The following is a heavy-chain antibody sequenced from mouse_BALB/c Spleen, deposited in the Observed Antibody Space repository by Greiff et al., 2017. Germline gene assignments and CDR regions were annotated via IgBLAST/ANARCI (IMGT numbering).Heavy chain of an antibody. J-gene: IGHJ3*01. Sequence: EVKLMESGGGLVKPGGSLKLSCAASGFTFSDYYMYWVRQTPEKRLEWVATISDGGSYTYYPDSVKGRFTISRDNAKNNLYLQMSSLKSEDTAMYYCARPYYYGSSQFAYWGQGTLVTVSA. CDR2: ISDGGSYT. D-gene: IGHD1-1*01. CDR1: GFTFSDYY. V-gene: IGHV5-4*02. CDR3: ARPYYYGSSQFAY.